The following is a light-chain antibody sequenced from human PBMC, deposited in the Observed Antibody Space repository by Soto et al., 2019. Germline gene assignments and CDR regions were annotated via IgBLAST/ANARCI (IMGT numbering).Light chain of an antibody. CDR1: QSVSGN. CDR2: GAL. V-gene: IGKV3-15*01. Sequence: EIVMTQSPATLSVSPGERATLSCRASQSVSGNFAWYQQKHGQAPRLLIYGALTRATGIPARFSGSGSGTEFTLTISSLQSEDFAVYYCQQYNNWPPYTFGQGTKLEIK. J-gene: IGKJ2*01. CDR3: QQYNNWPPYT.